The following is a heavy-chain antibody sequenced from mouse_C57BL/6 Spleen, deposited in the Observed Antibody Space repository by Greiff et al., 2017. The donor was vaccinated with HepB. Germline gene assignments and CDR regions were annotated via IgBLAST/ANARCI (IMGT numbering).Heavy chain of an antibody. Sequence: EVKLLESGPGLVKPSQSLSLTCSVTGYSITSGYYWNWIRQFPGNKLEWMGYISYDGSNNYNPSLKNRISITRDTSKNQFFLKLNSVTTEDTATYYCARDLGAPFAYWGQGTLVTVSA. CDR1: GYSITSGYY. J-gene: IGHJ3*01. V-gene: IGHV3-6*01. CDR2: ISYDGSN. CDR3: ARDLGAPFAY. D-gene: IGHD3-1*01.